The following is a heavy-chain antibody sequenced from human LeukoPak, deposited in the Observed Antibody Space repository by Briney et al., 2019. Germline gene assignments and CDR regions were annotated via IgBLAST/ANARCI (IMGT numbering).Heavy chain of an antibody. CDR2: INPSDGGT. V-gene: IGHV1-2*02. CDR1: GYTFIDYF. J-gene: IGHJ5*01. D-gene: IGHD4-17*01. CDR3: ATTTRSTASFLS. Sequence: ASVNVSCNASGYTFIDYFMHWVRQAPGQGLEWMGWINPSDGGTIYAQKFQGRVTMTRGTSIRTAYMELTSLTSDDTALYYCATTTRSTASFLSWGHGTLVTVSS.